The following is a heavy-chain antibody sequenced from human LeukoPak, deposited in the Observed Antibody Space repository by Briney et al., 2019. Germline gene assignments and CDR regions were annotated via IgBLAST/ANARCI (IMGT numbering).Heavy chain of an antibody. CDR1: GYPFTNYY. Sequence: ASVKVSCKASGYPFTNYYMHWVRQAPGQGLEWMGIINPSGSSTSYAQKFQGRVTMTRDTSTSTVYMELSSLRSEDTAVYYCAGDIGGLLRKNWFDPWGQGTLVTVSS. CDR2: INPSGSST. V-gene: IGHV1-46*01. J-gene: IGHJ5*02. D-gene: IGHD2-8*02. CDR3: AGDIGGLLRKNWFDP.